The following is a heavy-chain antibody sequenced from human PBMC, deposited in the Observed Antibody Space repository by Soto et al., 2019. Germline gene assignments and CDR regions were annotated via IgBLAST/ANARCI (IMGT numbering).Heavy chain of an antibody. Sequence: QVQLVQSGAEVKKPGASVKVSCKASGYTFTSYGISWVRQAPGQGLEWMGWISAYNGNTNYAQKHQGRVTMTTDTSASTAYMGLRSPRSDDTAVYYCAGGPSAILGATGWSPGIDYWGQGTLVTVSS. CDR2: ISAYNGNT. CDR3: AGGPSAILGATGWSPGIDY. D-gene: IGHD1-26*01. J-gene: IGHJ4*02. V-gene: IGHV1-18*01. CDR1: GYTFTSYG.